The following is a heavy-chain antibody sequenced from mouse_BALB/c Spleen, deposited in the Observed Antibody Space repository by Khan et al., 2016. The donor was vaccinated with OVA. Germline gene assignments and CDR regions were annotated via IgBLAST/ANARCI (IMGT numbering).Heavy chain of an antibody. CDR1: EFTFSTYG. J-gene: IGHJ3*01. D-gene: IGHD1-1*01. CDR3: AGLAYYYGSEGFAY. Sequence: VHVLKPGGSLILSCAAFEFTFSTYGMSCVRPTPDKRLQWVATGSTGGHYTYYPDTVTGRFTIFRDNANITLYLKMSSLKDEEPARFYCAGLAYYYGSEGFAYWGQGTLVTVSA. CDR2: GSTGGHYT. V-gene: IGHV5-6*01.